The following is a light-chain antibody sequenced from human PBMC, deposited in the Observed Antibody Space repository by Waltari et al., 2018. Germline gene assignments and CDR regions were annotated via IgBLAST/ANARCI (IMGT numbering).Light chain of an antibody. CDR3: QQANTFPPGVI. J-gene: IGKJ4*01. Sequence: DIQMTQSPSSLSASVGDRINITCRASQDIGNWLAWYQQKPGTAPKLLIYAASRLQRGVPARFSGSGFGTDFTLTIVSLQPEDFATYFCQQANTFPPGVIFGGGTKVEI. CDR1: QDIGNW. V-gene: IGKV1D-12*01. CDR2: AAS.